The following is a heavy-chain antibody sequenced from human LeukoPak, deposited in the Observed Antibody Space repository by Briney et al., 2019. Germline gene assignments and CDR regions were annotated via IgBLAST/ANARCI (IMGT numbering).Heavy chain of an antibody. CDR1: GYTFTSYG. J-gene: IGHJ3*02. CDR3: ARDRGGAIFGVVTSDAFDI. CDR2: IIPIFGTA. D-gene: IGHD3-3*01. Sequence: GASVKVSCKASGYTFTSYGISWVRQAPGQGLEWMGGIIPIFGTANYAQKFQGRVTITADESTSTAYMELSSLRSEDTAVYYCARDRGGAIFGVVTSDAFDIWGQGTMVTVSS. V-gene: IGHV1-69*13.